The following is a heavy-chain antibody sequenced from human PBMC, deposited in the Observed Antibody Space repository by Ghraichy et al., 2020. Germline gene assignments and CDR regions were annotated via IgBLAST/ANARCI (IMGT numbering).Heavy chain of an antibody. V-gene: IGHV4-59*01. CDR1: GGSISRYY. CDR2: IYDSGST. J-gene: IGHJ6*03. Sequence: SETLSLTCIVSGGSISRYYWSWIRQPPGKGLEWIGYIYDSGSTNYNPSLKSRVTISVDTPKNQFSLKVSSVTAADTAVYFCARARYSNFERAYYYIDVWGKGTTVTVSS. CDR3: ARARYSNFERAYYYIDV. D-gene: IGHD4-11*01.